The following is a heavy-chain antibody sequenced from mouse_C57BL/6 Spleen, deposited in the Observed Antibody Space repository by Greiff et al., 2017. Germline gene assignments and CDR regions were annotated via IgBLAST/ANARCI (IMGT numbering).Heavy chain of an antibody. V-gene: IGHV1-69*01. CDR2: IDPSASYT. J-gene: IGHJ4*01. CDR1: GYTFTSYW. D-gene: IGHD1-1*01. CDR3: ARGPYYGSSYYAIDY. Sequence: QVQLQQPGAELVMPGASVTLSCKASGYTFTSYWMHWVKQRPGQGLEWIGEIDPSASYTNYNQKFKGKSTLTVDKSSSTAYMQLSSLISEDSAVYCCARGPYYGSSYYAIDYWGQGTSVTVSS.